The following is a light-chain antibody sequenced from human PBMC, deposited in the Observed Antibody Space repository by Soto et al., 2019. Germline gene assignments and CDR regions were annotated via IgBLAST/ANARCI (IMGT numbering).Light chain of an antibody. V-gene: IGKV3-15*01. J-gene: IGKJ1*01. Sequence: IVWGQSPGTRGCSPWERSTLSFRSMQSVNIYLALYQQRPGQSPILLISGASXRATRIPANFSGSGSGTEFTLTIRSLQSEDFAIYFCQQYYNWPRTFGQGTKVDIK. CDR2: GAS. CDR3: QQYYNWPRT. CDR1: QSVNIY.